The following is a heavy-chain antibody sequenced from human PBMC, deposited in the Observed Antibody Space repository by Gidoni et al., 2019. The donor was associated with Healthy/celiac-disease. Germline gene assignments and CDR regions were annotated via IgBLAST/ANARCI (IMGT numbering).Heavy chain of an antibody. CDR3: ARDSCSGGSCYSGWFDP. Sequence: QVQLVQSGAEVKTPGASVKVSCKASVYTFTCLGISWVRQAPGQGLEWMGWSSAYNGNTNYAQTLQGRVTMTTDKSTSTVYMELRSLRSDDTAVYYCARDSCSGGSCYSGWFDPWGQGTLVTVSS. CDR2: SSAYNGNT. D-gene: IGHD2-15*01. J-gene: IGHJ5*02. CDR1: VYTFTCLG. V-gene: IGHV1-18*01.